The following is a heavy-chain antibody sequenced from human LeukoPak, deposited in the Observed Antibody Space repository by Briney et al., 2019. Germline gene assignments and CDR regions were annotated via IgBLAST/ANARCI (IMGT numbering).Heavy chain of an antibody. V-gene: IGHV3-15*01. CDR3: TTDLRDYVWGSHRTSDY. Sequence: GRSLRLSCTASGFSFGDYAMSWVRQAPGKGLEWVGRIKSKTDGGTTDYAAPVKGRFTISRDDSKNTLYLQMNSLKTEDTAVYYCTTDLRDYVWGSHRTSDYWGQGTLVTVSS. CDR1: GFSFGDYA. J-gene: IGHJ4*02. D-gene: IGHD3-16*01. CDR2: IKSKTDGGTT.